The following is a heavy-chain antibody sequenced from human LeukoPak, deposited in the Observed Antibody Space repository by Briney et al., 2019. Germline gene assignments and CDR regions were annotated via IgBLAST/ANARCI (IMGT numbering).Heavy chain of an antibody. D-gene: IGHD2-15*01. CDR1: RGIFSCYA. J-gene: IGHJ6*03. Sequence: SVKVSFKASRGIFSCYAIGWVRQPPGHELEWVGGLITTFGTANYAQKFQGRVTITTDDSTSTAYMELSSLRSEDTAVYYCATNLGYCSGGSCYCAPPFRLDYYYYYMDVWGKGTTVTVSS. CDR2: LITTFGTA. CDR3: ATNLGYCSGGSCYCAPPFRLDYYYYYMDV. V-gene: IGHV1-69*05.